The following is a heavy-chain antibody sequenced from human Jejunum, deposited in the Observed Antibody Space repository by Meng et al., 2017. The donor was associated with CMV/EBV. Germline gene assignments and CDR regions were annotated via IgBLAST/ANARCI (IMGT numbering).Heavy chain of an antibody. D-gene: IGHD3-10*01. CDR1: GFPFSTSG. CDR2: FVVGSGNT. V-gene: IGHV1-58*02. CDR3: AADWKDVWSWGV. Sequence: TASGFPFSTSGIHWGRQARGQRLEWIGWFVVGSGNTNYAKRFQERVTFTRDMSTSTAYMEVSSLTSEDTAVYYCAADWKDVWSWGVWGQGTTVTVSS. J-gene: IGHJ6*02.